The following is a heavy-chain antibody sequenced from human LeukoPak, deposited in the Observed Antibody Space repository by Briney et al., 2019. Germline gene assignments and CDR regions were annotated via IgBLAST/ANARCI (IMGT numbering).Heavy chain of an antibody. CDR1: GGSISSSSYY. CDR2: IYYSGST. V-gene: IGHV4-39*06. CDR3: AREGYYYYMDV. J-gene: IGHJ6*03. Sequence: PSETLSLTCTVSGGSISSSSYYWGWLRQPPGRGLEWLGSIYYSGSTYYNPSLTSRVTISADTSNNQFALKLSSVTSADTAVYYCAREGYYYYMDVWGKGTTVTVSS.